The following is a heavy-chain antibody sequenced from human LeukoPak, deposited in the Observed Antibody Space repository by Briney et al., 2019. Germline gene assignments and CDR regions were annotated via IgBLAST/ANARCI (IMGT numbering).Heavy chain of an antibody. CDR1: GYTFTRYG. Sequence: ASVKVSCKASGYTFTRYGISWVRQAPGQRLEWMGWISAYNGHTNYTQKLQGRVTMTTDTSTSTAYMELRSLRSDDTAVYYCARDSYDSSAGTVDAFDIWGQGTMVTVSS. CDR2: ISAYNGHT. J-gene: IGHJ3*02. D-gene: IGHD3-22*01. CDR3: ARDSYDSSAGTVDAFDI. V-gene: IGHV1-18*01.